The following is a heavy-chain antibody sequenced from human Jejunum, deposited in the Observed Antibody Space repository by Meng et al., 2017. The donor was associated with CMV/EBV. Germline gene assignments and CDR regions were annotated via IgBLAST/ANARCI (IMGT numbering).Heavy chain of an antibody. Sequence: QGERTESGPGLVKPSQTLSLTCSVSGGSIGSGDYYWSWIRQPPGKGLEWIGYIHDTGSTYYNPSLKSRVDISLGTSRNHFSLTLSSVTAEDTAVYFCARGSIFVSFDSWGQGTLVTVSS. CDR1: GGSIGSGDYY. D-gene: IGHD3-3*01. J-gene: IGHJ4*02. CDR2: IHDTGST. V-gene: IGHV4-30-4*08. CDR3: ARGSIFVSFDS.